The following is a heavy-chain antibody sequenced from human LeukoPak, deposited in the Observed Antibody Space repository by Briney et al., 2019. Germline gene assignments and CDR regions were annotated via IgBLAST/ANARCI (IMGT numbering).Heavy chain of an antibody. Sequence: GGSLRLSCAASGFTFSSYAMSWVRQAPGKGLEWVSGISVSGGNTYYADSVKGRFTISRDNSKNTLYLQVNSLRAEDTAEYYCAKDRTAILTLDAFDIWGQGTMVTVSS. CDR3: AKDRTAILTLDAFDI. V-gene: IGHV3-23*01. CDR1: GFTFSSYA. CDR2: ISVSGGNT. D-gene: IGHD2-2*02. J-gene: IGHJ3*02.